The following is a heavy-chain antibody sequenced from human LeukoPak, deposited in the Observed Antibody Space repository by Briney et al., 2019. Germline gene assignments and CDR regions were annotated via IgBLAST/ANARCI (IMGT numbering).Heavy chain of an antibody. CDR2: ISSSSRFI. CDR3: ARAGYCSGGGCFWYFDL. D-gene: IGHD2-15*01. CDR1: GISFSNYS. Sequence: GGSLRLSCAASGISFSNYSMNWVRQAPGKGLEWVSLISSSSRFIYYGDSVKGRFTISRDNAKKSLYLQMNSLRAEDTAVYHCARAGYCSGGGCFWYFDLWGRGTLVTVSS. V-gene: IGHV3-21*01. J-gene: IGHJ2*01.